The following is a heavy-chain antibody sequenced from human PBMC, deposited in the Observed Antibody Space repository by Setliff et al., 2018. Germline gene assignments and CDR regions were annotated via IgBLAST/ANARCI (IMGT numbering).Heavy chain of an antibody. Sequence: PSETLSLTCAVYGGSFSGYYWSWIRQPPGKRLEWIGEIIHSGSTNYNPSFKSRVTISMDTSKNQFSLKVSSVTAADTAVYYCAGSFSRREKFLLDYWGQGALVTVSS. V-gene: IGHV4-34*12. CDR3: AGSFSRREKFLLDY. CDR1: GGSFSGYY. J-gene: IGHJ4*02. CDR2: IIHSGST.